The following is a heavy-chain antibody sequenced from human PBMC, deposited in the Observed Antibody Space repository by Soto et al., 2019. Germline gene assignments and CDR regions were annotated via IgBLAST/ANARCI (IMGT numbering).Heavy chain of an antibody. Sequence: EVQLLESGGGLVQPGGSLRLSCAASGFTFSRYAMSWVRQAPGKGLEWVSGISGSGGSTYYADSVKGRFTISRDNSKNILYLQMKSRRPEDTAVYHCAKKRVDCATIFGVGTQGDDAFDIWGQGTMVTVSS. CDR2: ISGSGGST. CDR1: GFTFSRYA. D-gene: IGHD3-3*01. CDR3: AKKRVDCATIFGVGTQGDDAFDI. J-gene: IGHJ3*02. V-gene: IGHV3-23*01.